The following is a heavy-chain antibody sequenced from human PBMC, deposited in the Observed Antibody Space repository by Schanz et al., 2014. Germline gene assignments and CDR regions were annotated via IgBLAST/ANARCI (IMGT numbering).Heavy chain of an antibody. J-gene: IGHJ6*02. D-gene: IGHD1-26*01. V-gene: IGHV3-33*01. CDR1: GFAFNNYG. Sequence: QVQLAESGGGVVQPGRSLRLSCAASGFAFNNYGMHWVRQAPGKGLEWVAIIWYDGNNKKYAESVKGRFTISRDNPKNTLYLQMNSLRAEDTAVYYCARDMTSMGESGFYYYGMDVWGQGTTATVSS. CDR3: ARDMTSMGESGFYYYGMDV. CDR2: IWYDGNNK.